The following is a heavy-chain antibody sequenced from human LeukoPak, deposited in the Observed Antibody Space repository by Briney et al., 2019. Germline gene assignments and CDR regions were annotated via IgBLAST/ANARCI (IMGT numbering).Heavy chain of an antibody. Sequence: GRSLRLSCAASGFTFDDYAMHWVRQAPGKGLEWVSGITWNSGSINYADSVKGRFTISRDNAKNSLYLQMNSLRAEDMALYYCAKCEGYRGYSYGWGLFDYWGQGTLVTVSS. J-gene: IGHJ4*02. CDR1: GFTFDDYA. V-gene: IGHV3-9*03. CDR2: ITWNSGSI. D-gene: IGHD5-18*01. CDR3: AKCEGYRGYSYGWGLFDY.